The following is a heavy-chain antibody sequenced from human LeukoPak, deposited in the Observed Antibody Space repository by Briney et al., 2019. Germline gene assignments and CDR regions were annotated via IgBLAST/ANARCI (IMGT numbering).Heavy chain of an antibody. CDR1: GYTFTGYY. Sequence: GASVKVSCKASGYTFTGYYMHWVRQAPGQGLEWMGWINANSGGTNYAQKFQGGVTMTRDTSISTAYMELSRLGSDDTAVYYCARSSRYDIWTGYPYWGQGTLVTVSP. CDR3: ARSSRYDIWTGYPY. V-gene: IGHV1-2*02. CDR2: INANSGGT. J-gene: IGHJ4*02. D-gene: IGHD3-9*01.